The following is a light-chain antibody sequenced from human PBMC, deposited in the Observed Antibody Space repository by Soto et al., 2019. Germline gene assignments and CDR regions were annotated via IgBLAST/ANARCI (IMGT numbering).Light chain of an antibody. CDR1: QSVNNNY. CDR3: QQYGSSQYT. J-gene: IGKJ2*01. CDR2: GAS. V-gene: IGKV3-20*01. Sequence: EIVLTQSPGTLSLSPGERATLSCRASQSVNNNYLAWYQQKPGQAPRLLIYGASSSATGIPDRFSGSGSGTDFTLTISRLEPEDFAVYYCQQYGSSQYTCGQATKLDIK.